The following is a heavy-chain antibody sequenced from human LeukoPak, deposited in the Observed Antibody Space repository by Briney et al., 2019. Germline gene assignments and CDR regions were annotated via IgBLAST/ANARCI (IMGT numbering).Heavy chain of an antibody. CDR1: GGSISRSSYY. J-gene: IGHJ4*02. CDR2: IYYSGST. D-gene: IGHD3-9*01. V-gene: IGHV4-39*02. CDR3: AREGGGNWLLPHHFDY. Sequence: AETLSLTCTVSGGSISRSSYYWGWIRQPPGKGLEWIGSIYYSGSTYYNPSLKSRVTISVDTSKNQFSLKLSSVTAADTAVYYCAREGGGNWLLPHHFDYWGQGTLVTVSS.